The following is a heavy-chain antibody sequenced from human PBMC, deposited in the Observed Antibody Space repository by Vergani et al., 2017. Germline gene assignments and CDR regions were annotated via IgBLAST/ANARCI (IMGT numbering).Heavy chain of an antibody. Sequence: QVQLQQWGAGLLKPSETLSLTCAVYGGSFSGYYWSWIRQPPGKGLEWIGEINHSGSTNYNPSLKSRVTISVDTSKNQFSLKLSSVTAADTAVYYCARGITIFGVVTPPYYYYGMDVWGQGP. V-gene: IGHV4-34*01. D-gene: IGHD3-3*01. CDR2: INHSGST. CDR3: ARGITIFGVVTPPYYYYGMDV. CDR1: GGSFSGYY. J-gene: IGHJ6*02.